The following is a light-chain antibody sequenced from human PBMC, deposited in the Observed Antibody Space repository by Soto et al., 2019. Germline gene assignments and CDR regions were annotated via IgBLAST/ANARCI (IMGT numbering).Light chain of an antibody. CDR3: QQYGSSPRDT. CDR1: QSVSSSY. V-gene: IGKV3-20*01. CDR2: GAS. Sequence: EIVLTQSPGTLSLSPGERATLSCRASQSVSSSYLAWYQQKPGQAPRLLIYGASSRATGIPDRFSGSGSGTDFTLTISRLEPDDFAVYYCQQYGSSPRDTFGQGTKLEIK. J-gene: IGKJ2*01.